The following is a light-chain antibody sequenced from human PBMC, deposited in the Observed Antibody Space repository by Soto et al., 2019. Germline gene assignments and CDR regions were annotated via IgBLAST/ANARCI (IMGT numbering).Light chain of an antibody. V-gene: IGKV1-27*01. CDR1: QGISNY. CDR2: AAS. CDR3: HKYPNVPA. Sequence: DIQMTQSPSSLSASVGDRVTITCRASQGISNYLAWYQQLPGKVPKLLISAASTLQSGVPSRFSGSGSGTDFTLTISSLQPEAVANYYSHKYPNVPAFGAGTKVALK. J-gene: IGKJ4*01.